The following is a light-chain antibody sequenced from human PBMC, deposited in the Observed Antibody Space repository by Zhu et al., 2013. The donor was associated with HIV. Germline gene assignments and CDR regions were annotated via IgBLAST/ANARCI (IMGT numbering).Light chain of an antibody. CDR1: QSLLYTSNNKNT. V-gene: IGKV4-1*01. CDR2: WAS. Sequence: DIVLTQSPDSLAVSLGERVTINCKSSQSLLYTSNNKNTLAWYQQKPGQPPKLLIYWASTRESGVPDRFSGSGSETDFTLTINSLQAEDVAVYYCQQYNSPPSISFGQGTRLDFK. CDR3: QQYNSPPSIS. J-gene: IGKJ5*01.